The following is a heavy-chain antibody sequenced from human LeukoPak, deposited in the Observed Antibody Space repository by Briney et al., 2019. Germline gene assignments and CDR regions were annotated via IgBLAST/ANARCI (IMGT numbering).Heavy chain of an antibody. CDR1: GGSISSYY. D-gene: IGHD4-17*01. J-gene: IGHJ4*02. CDR3: ARAVTDYGDLYHFDY. V-gene: IGHV4-59*01. Sequence: PSETLSLTWTVSGGSISSYYWSWIRLPPGKGLEWIGYIYYSGSTNYNPSLKSRVTISVDTSKNQFSLKLSSVTAADTAVYYCARAVTDYGDLYHFDYWGQGTLVTVSS. CDR2: IYYSGST.